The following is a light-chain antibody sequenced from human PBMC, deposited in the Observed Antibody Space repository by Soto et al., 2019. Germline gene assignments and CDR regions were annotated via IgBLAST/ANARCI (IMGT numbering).Light chain of an antibody. V-gene: IGKV3-11*01. CDR2: DAY. J-gene: IGKJ5*01. Sequence: EIVMTQSPATLSVSPVERATLSCRASQSFRGLLAWYQQKPGQAPRLLIYDAYNRATGILPRFSGSGSGTDFTLTISSLEPEDSAVYYCQQRHMWPITFGQGTRLEIK. CDR3: QQRHMWPIT. CDR1: QSFRGL.